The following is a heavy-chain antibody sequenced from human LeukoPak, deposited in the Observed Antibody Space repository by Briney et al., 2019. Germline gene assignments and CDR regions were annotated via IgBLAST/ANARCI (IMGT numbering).Heavy chain of an antibody. CDR2: IYSSGDI. V-gene: IGHV4-59*02. D-gene: IGHD6-6*01. Sequence: SDTLSLTCAVSGGSVNGYYWSWIRQTPGMGLEWIGYIYSSGDINYNPSLTSRLTMSVDTSKNQFSLKLTSVTAADTAVYYCARGRLVSSQPFDYWGQGTLVTVSS. J-gene: IGHJ4*02. CDR1: GGSVNGYY. CDR3: ARGRLVSSQPFDY.